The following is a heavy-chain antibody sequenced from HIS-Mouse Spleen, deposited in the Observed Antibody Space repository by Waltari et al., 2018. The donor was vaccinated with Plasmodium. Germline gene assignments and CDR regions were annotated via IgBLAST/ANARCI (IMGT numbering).Heavy chain of an antibody. CDR1: GGSFSGYY. V-gene: IGHV4-34*01. D-gene: IGHD3-9*01. CDR2: INHSGST. Sequence: QVQLQQWGAGLLKPSETLSLTCAVYGGSFSGYYWSWIRQPPGKGLEWIGEINHSGSTNYNPSRKRRVTISVDTSKNQFSLKLSSVTAADTAVYYCARAPIRDAFDIWGQGTMVTVSS. CDR3: ARAPIRDAFDI. J-gene: IGHJ3*02.